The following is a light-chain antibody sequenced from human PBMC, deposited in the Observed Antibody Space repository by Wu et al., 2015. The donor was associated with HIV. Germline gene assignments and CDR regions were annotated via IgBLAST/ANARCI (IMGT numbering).Light chain of an antibody. CDR2: GAS. J-gene: IGKJ1*01. CDR1: QSVSSN. CDR3: QQYNNWLWT. Sequence: EIVMTQSPAILSVSPGERATLSCRASQSVSSNLAWYQQKPGQAPRLLIYGASTRATGIPARFSGSGSGTEFTLTISSLQSEDFAVYSCQQYNNWLWTFGQGTKVEIK. V-gene: IGKV3-15*01.